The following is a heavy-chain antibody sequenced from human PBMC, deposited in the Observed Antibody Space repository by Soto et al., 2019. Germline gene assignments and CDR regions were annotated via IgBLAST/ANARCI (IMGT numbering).Heavy chain of an antibody. CDR2: VYHSGIT. D-gene: IGHD1-26*01. CDR1: GGFISSSNW. CDR3: AGNSGTYSFDY. V-gene: IGHV4-4*02. Sequence: QVQLQESGPGLVKPSGTLSLTCAVSGGFISSSNWWSWVRQPPGKGLEWIGEVYHSGITNYNPSLKSRVTISVDKSKNQFSLELTSVTAADTAVYSCAGNSGTYSFDYWGQGALVTVSS. J-gene: IGHJ4*02.